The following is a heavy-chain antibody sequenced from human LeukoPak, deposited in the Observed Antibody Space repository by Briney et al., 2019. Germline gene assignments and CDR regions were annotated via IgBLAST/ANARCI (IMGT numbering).Heavy chain of an antibody. CDR1: GGSISSSSYY. Sequence: SETLSLTCTVSGGSISSSSYYWGWIRQPPGKGLEWIGYIYYSGSTNYNPSLKSRVTISIDTSKNQFSLKLTSVTAADTAVYYCAREGYCSGGSCYRGNIDYWGQGTLVTVSS. V-gene: IGHV4-61*01. CDR3: AREGYCSGGSCYRGNIDY. D-gene: IGHD2-15*01. CDR2: IYYSGST. J-gene: IGHJ4*02.